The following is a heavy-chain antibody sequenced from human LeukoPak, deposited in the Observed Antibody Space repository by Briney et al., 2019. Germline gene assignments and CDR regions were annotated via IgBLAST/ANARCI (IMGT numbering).Heavy chain of an antibody. D-gene: IGHD3-16*01. CDR1: GFSFSSYA. Sequence: GGSLRLSCAASGFSFSSYAMSWVRQAPGKGLEWVSGISGSSGSTYYADSVKGRFTISRDNSKNTLYLQMNSLRAEDTAVYYCAKDGGQGADYWSQGTLVTVSS. CDR2: ISGSSGST. CDR3: AKDGGQGADY. V-gene: IGHV3-23*01. J-gene: IGHJ4*02.